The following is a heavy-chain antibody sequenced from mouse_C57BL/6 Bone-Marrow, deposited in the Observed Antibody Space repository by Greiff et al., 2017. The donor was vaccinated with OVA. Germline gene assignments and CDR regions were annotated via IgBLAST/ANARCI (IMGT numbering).Heavy chain of an antibody. CDR2: IDPSDSYT. J-gene: IGHJ1*03. CDR3: ATLGDWYFDV. CDR1: GYTFTSYW. Sequence: QVQLQQPGAELVMPGASVKLSCRASGYTFTSYWMHWVKQRPGQGLEWIGEIDPSDSYTNYNQKFKGKSTLTVDKSSSTAYMQLSSLTSEDSAVYYCATLGDWYFDVWGTGTTVTVSS. V-gene: IGHV1-69*01. D-gene: IGHD4-1*01.